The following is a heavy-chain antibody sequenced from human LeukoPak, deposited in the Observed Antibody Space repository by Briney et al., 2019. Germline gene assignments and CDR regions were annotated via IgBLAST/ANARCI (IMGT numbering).Heavy chain of an antibody. CDR3: ARESGSGSYYEGFDY. J-gene: IGHJ4*02. D-gene: IGHD1-26*01. V-gene: IGHV3-21*06. CDR1: GFTFTTYS. CDR2: IGSRSTSI. Sequence: KPGGSLRLSCAASGFTFTTYSMNWVRQAPGKGLEWLSSIGSRSTSIYYADPVKGRFTISRDNAKNSLYLQMNSLRAEDTAVYYCARESGSGSYYEGFDYWGQGTLVTVSS.